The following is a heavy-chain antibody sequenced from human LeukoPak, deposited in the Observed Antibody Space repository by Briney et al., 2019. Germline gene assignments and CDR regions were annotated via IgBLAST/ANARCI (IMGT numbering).Heavy chain of an antibody. CDR1: GFTFSSYA. CDR2: IYSGGST. D-gene: IGHD1-26*01. Sequence: GGSLRLSCAASGFTFSSYAMSWVRQAPGKGLEWVSVIYSGGSTYYADSVKGRFTISRDNSKNTLYLQMNSLRAEDTAVYYCARDSEVGAFDIWGQGTMVTVSS. J-gene: IGHJ3*02. CDR3: ARDSEVGAFDI. V-gene: IGHV3-53*01.